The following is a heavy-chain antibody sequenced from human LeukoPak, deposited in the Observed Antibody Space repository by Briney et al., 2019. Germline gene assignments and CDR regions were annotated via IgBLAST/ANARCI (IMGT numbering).Heavy chain of an antibody. J-gene: IGHJ5*02. CDR1: GFTFSSYS. CDR2: ISSSSSTI. CDR3: ARGEVIDYFDP. Sequence: GPLRLSCAASGFTFSSYSMNWVRQAPGKGLEWVSYISSSSSTIYYADSVKGRFTISRDNAKNSLHLQMYSLRADDTAVYYCARGEVIDYFDPWAREPWSPSPQ. D-gene: IGHD4-11*01. V-gene: IGHV3-48*01.